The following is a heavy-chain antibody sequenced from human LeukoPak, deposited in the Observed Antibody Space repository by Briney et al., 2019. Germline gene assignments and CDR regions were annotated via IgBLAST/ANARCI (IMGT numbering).Heavy chain of an antibody. V-gene: IGHV3-33*06. CDR1: GFTFSEYG. D-gene: IGHD3-22*01. Sequence: GGSLRLSCATSGFTFSEYGMHWVRQAPGKGLEWVGVIWYDGSNKYYGDSVKGRFAISRDNSKNTLYLQMNSLRAEDTAVYYCVKDQDTSGSAEYFQQWGQGTLVTVS. CDR3: VKDQDTSGSAEYFQQ. CDR2: IWYDGSNK. J-gene: IGHJ1*01.